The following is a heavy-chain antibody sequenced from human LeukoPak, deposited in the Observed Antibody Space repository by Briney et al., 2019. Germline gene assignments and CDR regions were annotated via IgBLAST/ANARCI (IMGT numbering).Heavy chain of an antibody. CDR1: GYTFTSYG. CDR2: ISAYNGNT. J-gene: IGHJ6*03. V-gene: IGHV1-18*01. CDR3: ARDPGGDVVVPAAIVPHYYYMDV. Sequence: ASVKVYCKASGYTFTSYGISWVRQTPGQRLEWMGWISAYNGNTNYAQKLQGRVTMTTDTSTSTAYMELRSLRSDDTAVYYCARDPGGDVVVPAAIVPHYYYMDVWGKGTTVTVSS. D-gene: IGHD2-2*02.